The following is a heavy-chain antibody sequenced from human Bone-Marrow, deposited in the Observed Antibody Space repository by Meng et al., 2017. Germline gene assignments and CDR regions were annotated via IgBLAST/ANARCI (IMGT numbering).Heavy chain of an antibody. CDR2: IIPIFGTA. V-gene: IGHV1-69*01. D-gene: IGHD1-26*01. CDR3: AREPGPRVGWFDP. Sequence: QVQLFQSGAEVKRPGASVKVSCKASGGTFSSYAISWVRQAPGQGLEWMGGIIPIFGTANYAQKFQGRVTITADESTSTAYMELSSLRSEDTAVYYCAREPGPRVGWFDPWGQGTLVTVSS. CDR1: GGTFSSYA. J-gene: IGHJ5*02.